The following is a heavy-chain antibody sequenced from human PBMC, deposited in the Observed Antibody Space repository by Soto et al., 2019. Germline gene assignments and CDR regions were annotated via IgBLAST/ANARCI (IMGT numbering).Heavy chain of an antibody. J-gene: IGHJ3*02. V-gene: IGHV3-30-3*01. CDR2: ISYDGSNK. Sequence: GGSLRLSCAASGFTFSSYAMHWVRQAPGKGLEWVAVISYDGSNKYYADSVKGRFTISRDNSKNTLYLQMNSLRAEDTAVYYCASTLLPPEVVAAGAFDIWGQGTMVTVSS. CDR1: GFTFSSYA. CDR3: ASTLLPPEVVAAGAFDI. D-gene: IGHD2-15*01.